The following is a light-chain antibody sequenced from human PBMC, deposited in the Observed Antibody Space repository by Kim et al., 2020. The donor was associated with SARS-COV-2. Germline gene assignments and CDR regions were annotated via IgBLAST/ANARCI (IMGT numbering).Light chain of an antibody. J-gene: IGKJ2*03. V-gene: IGKV3-20*01. Sequence: EIVLTQSPGTLSLSPGERATLSCRASQSVSSYYLAWYQQKPGQAPRLLIYGASSRATGIPDRFSGSGSGTDFTLTISRLGPEDFAVYYGQQYESSTRYGCGQGTKLEI. CDR1: QSVSSYY. CDR3: QQYESSTRYG. CDR2: GAS.